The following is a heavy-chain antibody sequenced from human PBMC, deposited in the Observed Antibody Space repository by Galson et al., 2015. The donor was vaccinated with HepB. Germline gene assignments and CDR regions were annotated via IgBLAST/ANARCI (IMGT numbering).Heavy chain of an antibody. CDR3: ARDSSGWYSYFDY. J-gene: IGHJ4*02. CDR1: GFTFSSYS. Sequence: SLRLTCAASGFTFSSYSMNWVRQAPGKGLEWVSSISSSRSYIYYADSVKGRFTISRDNAKNSLYLQMNSLRAEDTAVYYCARDSSGWYSYFDYWGQGTLVTVSS. D-gene: IGHD6-19*01. CDR2: ISSSRSYI. V-gene: IGHV3-21*01.